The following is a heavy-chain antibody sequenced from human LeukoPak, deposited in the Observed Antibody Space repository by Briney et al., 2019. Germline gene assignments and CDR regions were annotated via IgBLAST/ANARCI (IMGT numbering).Heavy chain of an antibody. V-gene: IGHV3-11*01. D-gene: IGHD2-15*01. Sequence: PGGSLRLSCATSGFTFSDYYMSWIRQAPGKGLEWVSYISSSGSPIYYADSVKGRFTISRDNAKNSLYLQMNSLRAEDMALYYCVKARGGYCSGGSCHFDYWGQGTLVTVSS. CDR3: VKARGGYCSGGSCHFDY. CDR1: GFTFSDYY. CDR2: ISSSGSPI. J-gene: IGHJ4*02.